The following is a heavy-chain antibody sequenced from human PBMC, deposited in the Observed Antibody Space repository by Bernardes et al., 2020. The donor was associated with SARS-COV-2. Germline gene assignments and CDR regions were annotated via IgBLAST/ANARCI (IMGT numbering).Heavy chain of an antibody. D-gene: IGHD1-26*01. CDR3: ARLLSGSGSRY. V-gene: IGHV4-39*01. CDR2: IYYSGNT. CDR1: GGSISSSNYY. J-gene: IGHJ4*02. Sequence: SETLSLTCTVSGGSISSSNYYWDWTRQPPGKGLEWIGTIYYSGNTYYNPSLKSRVTISVDTSKNQFSLKLNSVTAADTAVYYCARLLSGSGSRYWGQGTLVTVSS.